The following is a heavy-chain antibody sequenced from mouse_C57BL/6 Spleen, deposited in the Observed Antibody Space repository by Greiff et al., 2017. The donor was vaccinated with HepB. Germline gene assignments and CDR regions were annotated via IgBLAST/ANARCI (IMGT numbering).Heavy chain of an antibody. J-gene: IGHJ2*01. V-gene: IGHV1-26*01. Sequence: EVQLQQSGPELVKPGASVKISCKASGYTFTDYYMNWVKQSHGKSLEWIGDINPNNGGTSYSQKFKGKATLTVDKSSSTAYMDLRSLTSEESAVYYCARWRPLDYWGQGTTLTVSS. CDR3: ARWRPLDY. CDR1: GYTFTDYY. CDR2: INPNNGGT.